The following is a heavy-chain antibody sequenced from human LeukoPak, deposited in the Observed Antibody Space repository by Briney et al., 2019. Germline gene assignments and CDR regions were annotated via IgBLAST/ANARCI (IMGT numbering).Heavy chain of an antibody. J-gene: IGHJ4*02. CDR2: INPNSGGT. Sequence: ASVKVSCKASGYTFTGYYMHWVRQAPGQGLEWMGWINPNSGGTNYAQKFQGRVTITRDTSISTAYMELSSLRSEDTAVYYCARGVRYCSGGSCYHADYWGQGTLVTVSS. CDR3: ARGVRYCSGGSCYHADY. D-gene: IGHD2-15*01. V-gene: IGHV1-2*02. CDR1: GYTFTGYY.